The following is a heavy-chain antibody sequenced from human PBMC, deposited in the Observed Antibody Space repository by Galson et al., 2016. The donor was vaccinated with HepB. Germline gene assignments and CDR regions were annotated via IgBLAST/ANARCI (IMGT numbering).Heavy chain of an antibody. D-gene: IGHD1-7*01. CDR2: ISSDGSKK. V-gene: IGHV3-30-3*01. J-gene: IGHJ5*02. CDR3: AREGQNLGWFDP. CDR1: GFTFSSYD. Sequence: SLRLSCAASGFTFSSYDMHWVRQAPGKGLEWVAVISSDGSKKYYADSVKGRLTISRDNAKSSLYLQMNSLRAEDTAVYYCAREGQNLGWFDPWGQGTLVTVSS.